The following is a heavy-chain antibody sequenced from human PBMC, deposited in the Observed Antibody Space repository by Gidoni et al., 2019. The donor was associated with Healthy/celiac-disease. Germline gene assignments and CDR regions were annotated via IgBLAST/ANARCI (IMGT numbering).Heavy chain of an antibody. Sequence: EVQLVESGGGLVQPGRSLRLSCAASGFTFDDYALHWVRQAPGKGLEWVSGISWNSGSIDYADSVKGRFTISRDNAKNSLHLQMNSLRTEDTALYYCAKARIVTTIHGDHDAFDIWGQGTMVTVSS. V-gene: IGHV3-9*01. CDR3: AKARIVTTIHGDHDAFDI. CDR2: ISWNSGSI. J-gene: IGHJ3*02. D-gene: IGHD5-12*01. CDR1: GFTFDDYA.